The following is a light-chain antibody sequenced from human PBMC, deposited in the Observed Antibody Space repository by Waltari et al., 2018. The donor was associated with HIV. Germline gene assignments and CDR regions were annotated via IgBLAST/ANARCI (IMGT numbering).Light chain of an antibody. CDR3: ATWDDSLIWV. CDR1: NPNIGTNS. J-gene: IGLJ3*02. V-gene: IGLV1-47*01. CDR2: RNN. Sequence: QPVLTQPPSASGTPGHGVTISCSGRNPNIGTNSVHWYQHLPGMAPKLLISRNNRRPSGIPDRFSGSRSGTSASLAISGLRSEDEADYYCATWDDSLIWVFGGGTKLTVL.